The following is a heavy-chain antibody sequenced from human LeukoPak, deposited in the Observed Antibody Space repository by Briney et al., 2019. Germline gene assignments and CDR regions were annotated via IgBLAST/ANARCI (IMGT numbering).Heavy chain of an antibody. CDR1: GDSVSSNSAA. CDR3: ARGGYYGSGSFYSTQTSVFDY. V-gene: IGHV6-1*01. CDR2: TYYRSEWYN. J-gene: IGHJ4*02. Sequence: SQTLSLTCDISGDSVSSNSAAWNWIRQSPSRGLEWLGRTYYRSEWYNDYSVSVKSRITINPDTSKNQFSPQLNSVTPEDTAVYYCARGGYYGSGSFYSTQTSVFDYWGQGTLVTVSS. D-gene: IGHD3-10*01.